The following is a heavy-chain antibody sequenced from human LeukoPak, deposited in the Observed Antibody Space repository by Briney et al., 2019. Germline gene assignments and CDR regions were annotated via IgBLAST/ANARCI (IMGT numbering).Heavy chain of an antibody. CDR1: GGTFSSFA. J-gene: IGHJ4*02. Sequence: GASVKVSCKASGGTFSSFAITWVRQAPGQGLEWMGGIIPIFDTPTYAQKFQGRVTITADDSTSTAYMELSSLRSEDTAVYYCADLVYCSSSSCYEPFNQTWGQGTLVTVSP. CDR2: IIPIFDTP. CDR3: ADLVYCSSSSCYEPFNQT. D-gene: IGHD2-2*01. V-gene: IGHV1-69*13.